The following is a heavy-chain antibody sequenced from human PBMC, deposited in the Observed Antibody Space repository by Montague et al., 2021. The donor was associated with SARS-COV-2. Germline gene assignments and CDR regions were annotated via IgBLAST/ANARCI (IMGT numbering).Heavy chain of an antibody. CDR1: GGSISSGSYY. D-gene: IGHD2-15*01. CDR2: IYTRGST. CDR3: AGGPAATYYYGMDV. Sequence: TLSLTCTVSGGSISSGSYYWSWIRQPAGKVLEWIGRIYTRGSTNYNPSLKSRVTISVDTSKNQFSLKLSSVTAADTAVYYCAGGPAATYYYGMDVWGQGTTVTVSS. J-gene: IGHJ6*02. V-gene: IGHV4-61*02.